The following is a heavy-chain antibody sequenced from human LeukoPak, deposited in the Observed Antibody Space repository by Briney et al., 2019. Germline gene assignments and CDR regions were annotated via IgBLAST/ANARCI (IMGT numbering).Heavy chain of an antibody. CDR1: GYTFTSYG. CDR2: ISAYNGNT. Sequence: ASVKVSCKASGYTFTSYGISWVRQAPGQGLEWMGWISAYNGNTNYAQKLQGRVTMTTDTSTSTAYMELRSLRSDGTAVYYCARVQYYDILTGYYGYWGQGTLVTVSS. CDR3: ARVQYYDILTGYYGY. D-gene: IGHD3-9*01. J-gene: IGHJ4*02. V-gene: IGHV1-18*01.